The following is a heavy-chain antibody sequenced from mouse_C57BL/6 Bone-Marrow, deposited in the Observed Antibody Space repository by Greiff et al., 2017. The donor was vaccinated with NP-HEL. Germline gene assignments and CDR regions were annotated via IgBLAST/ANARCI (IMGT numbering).Heavy chain of an antibody. J-gene: IGHJ4*01. CDR3: ARSLRLYYAMDD. CDR1: GYTFTDYN. Sequence: VQLQQSGPELVKPGASVKLSCKASGYTFTDYNMDWVKQRPGKSLEWIGDINPNNGGTIYNQKFKGKATLTVDKSSSTAYMQLSSLTSEDTAVYYCARSLRLYYAMDDWGKGTTVTVAS. CDR2: INPNNGGT. V-gene: IGHV1-18*01.